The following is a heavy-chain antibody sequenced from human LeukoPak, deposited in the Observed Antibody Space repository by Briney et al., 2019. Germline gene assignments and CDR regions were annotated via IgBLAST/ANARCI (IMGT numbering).Heavy chain of an antibody. D-gene: IGHD5-18*01. J-gene: IGHJ3*02. CDR2: ISAYDGHT. CDR1: GYTFTNYA. CDR3: ARDRRYSYGTDAFGI. V-gene: IGHV1-18*01. Sequence: ASVKVSCKASGYTFTNYAISWVRQAPGQGLEWMGWISAYDGHTNYAQKLQGRVTMATDTSTSTAYMELRSLRSDDTAVYYCARDRRYSYGTDAFGIWGQGTMVTVSS.